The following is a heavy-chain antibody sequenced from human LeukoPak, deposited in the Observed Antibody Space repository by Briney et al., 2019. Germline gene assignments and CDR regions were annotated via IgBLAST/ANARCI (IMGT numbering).Heavy chain of an antibody. V-gene: IGHV3-7*01. CDR2: LRPDGSDK. CDR1: GFTFSDYW. D-gene: IGHD3-3*01. Sequence: GGSLRLSCTGSGFTFSDYWMTWARQAPGKGLEWVANLRPDGSDKYYVDSVRGRLTISRDNAKKLVYLQMNSLRAEDTAVYYCARDAYDDASESWGQGTLVTVSS. CDR3: ARDAYDDASES. J-gene: IGHJ5*02.